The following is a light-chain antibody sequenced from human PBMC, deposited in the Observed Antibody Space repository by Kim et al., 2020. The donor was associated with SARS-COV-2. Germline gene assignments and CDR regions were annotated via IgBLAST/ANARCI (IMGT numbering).Light chain of an antibody. CDR2: YDT. CDR1: NIGSRS. J-gene: IGLJ2*01. V-gene: IGLV3-21*04. CDR3: QVWDSGSVHPVV. Sequence: PGQTASITCGGTNIGSRSVNWYQQKPGQAPMMVISYDTARPSGIPERFSGSNSGNTATLTISRVEAGDEADYYCQVWDSGSVHPVVFGGGTQLTVL.